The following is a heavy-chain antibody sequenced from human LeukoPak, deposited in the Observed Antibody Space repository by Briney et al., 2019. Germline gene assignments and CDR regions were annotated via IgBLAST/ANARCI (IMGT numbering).Heavy chain of an antibody. J-gene: IGHJ4*02. V-gene: IGHV3-9*02. D-gene: IGHD6-6*01. CDR1: GFTSDDYA. Sequence: GGSLRLSCAASGFTSDDYAMHWVRQAPGKGLEWVSGISWNSGSIGYADSVKGRFTISRDNAKNSLYLQMSSLRGEDMALYYCAKGLVGSSIADFFDYWGQGILVTVSS. CDR3: AKGLVGSSIADFFDY. CDR2: ISWNSGSI.